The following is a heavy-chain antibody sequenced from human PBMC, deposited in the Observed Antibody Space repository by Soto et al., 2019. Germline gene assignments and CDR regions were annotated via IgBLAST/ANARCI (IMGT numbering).Heavy chain of an antibody. CDR2: IIPIFGTA. Sequence: QVQLVQSGAEVKKPGSSVKVSCKASGGTFSSYAISWVRQASGQGLEWMGGIIPIFGTANYAQKFQGRVTITADESTSTAYMELSSLRSEDTAVYYCAREVPDYDFWSGYYKPYYFDYWGQGTLVTVSS. CDR3: AREVPDYDFWSGYYKPYYFDY. V-gene: IGHV1-69*01. D-gene: IGHD3-3*01. J-gene: IGHJ4*02. CDR1: GGTFSSYA.